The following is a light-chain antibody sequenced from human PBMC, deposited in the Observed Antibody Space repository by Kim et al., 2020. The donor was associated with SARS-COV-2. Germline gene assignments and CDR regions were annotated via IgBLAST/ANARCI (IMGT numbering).Light chain of an antibody. CDR2: EAF. CDR1: QSVRSSL. V-gene: IGKV3-20*01. CDR3: QQYGNSPYT. Sequence: EIVLTQSPGTLSLSPGERVTLSCRARQSVRSSLLAWYQQKPGQAPRLLIYEAFKRVAGIPDRFSGSGSGTDFTLTISRPEHEDFAMYYGQQYGNSPYTFDEGTKQEI. J-gene: IGKJ2*01.